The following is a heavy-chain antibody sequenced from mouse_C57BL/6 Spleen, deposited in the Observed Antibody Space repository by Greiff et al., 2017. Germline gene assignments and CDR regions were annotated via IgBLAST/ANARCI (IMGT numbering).Heavy chain of an antibody. CDR2: IDPSDSYT. J-gene: IGHJ2*01. D-gene: IGHD2-1*01. Sequence: VQLQQPGAELVMPGASVKLSCKASGYTFTSYWMHWVKQRPGQGLEWIGEIDPSDSYTNYNQKFKGKSTLTVDKSSSTAYMQLSSLTSEDSAVYYCARSDGNYPFYFDYWGQGTTLTVSS. CDR3: ARSDGNYPFYFDY. V-gene: IGHV1-69*01. CDR1: GYTFTSYW.